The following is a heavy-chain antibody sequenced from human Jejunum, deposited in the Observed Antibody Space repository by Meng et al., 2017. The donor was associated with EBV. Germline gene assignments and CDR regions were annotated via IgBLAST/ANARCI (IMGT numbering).Heavy chain of an antibody. D-gene: IGHD5-24*01. CDR3: ARDRGVEDY. CDR1: GGSIGTDSW. CDR2: IHHSGST. Sequence: QVQLRVLVPVLWKPSRPLSPTSGGPGGSIGTDSWWSWVRQPPGKGLENIGEIHHSGSTKYNPSLKSRVTISVDKSNNHFSLKLSSVTAADTAVYYCARDRGVEDYWGQGTLVTVSS. J-gene: IGHJ4*02. V-gene: IGHV4-4*02.